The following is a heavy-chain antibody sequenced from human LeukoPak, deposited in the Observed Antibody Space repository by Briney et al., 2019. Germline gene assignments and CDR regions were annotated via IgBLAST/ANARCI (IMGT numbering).Heavy chain of an antibody. V-gene: IGHV3-9*01. CDR2: ISWNSSSI. Sequence: GGSLRLSCAASGFTFDDYAMHWVRQAPGKGLEWVSGISWNSSSIGYADSVKGRFTISRDNAKNSLYLQMNSLRAEDTALYYCAKEKDSSGHFDYWGQGTLVTVSS. D-gene: IGHD3-22*01. CDR3: AKEKDSSGHFDY. CDR1: GFTFDDYA. J-gene: IGHJ4*02.